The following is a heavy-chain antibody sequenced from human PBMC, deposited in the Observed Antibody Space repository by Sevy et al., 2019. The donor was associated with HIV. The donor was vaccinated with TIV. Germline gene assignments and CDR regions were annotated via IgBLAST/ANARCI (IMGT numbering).Heavy chain of an antibody. Sequence: GGCLRLSCAASGFTFNTYSLIWVRQTPGKGLEWLSFIGTAAGVTYYADSVKGRFTISRDNAKNSLYLQMNSLRDEDTAVYYCARCPGHYSIDYWGQGPLVTVSS. CDR1: GFTFNTYS. V-gene: IGHV3-48*02. J-gene: IGHJ4*02. D-gene: IGHD2-21*01. CDR2: IGTAAGVT. CDR3: ARCPGHYSIDY.